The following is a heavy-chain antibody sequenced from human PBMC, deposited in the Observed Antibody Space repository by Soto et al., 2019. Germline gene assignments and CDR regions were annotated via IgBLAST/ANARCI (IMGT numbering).Heavy chain of an antibody. CDR2: IYYSGST. J-gene: IGHJ4*02. CDR1: GGSISSGDYY. Sequence: TSETLSLTCTVSGGSISSGDYYWSWIRQPPGKGLEWIGYIYYSGSTYYNPSLKSRVTISVDTSKNQFSLKLSSVTAADTAVYYCARTLMTTVTHFDYWGQGTLVTVSS. D-gene: IGHD4-4*01. V-gene: IGHV4-30-4*01. CDR3: ARTLMTTVTHFDY.